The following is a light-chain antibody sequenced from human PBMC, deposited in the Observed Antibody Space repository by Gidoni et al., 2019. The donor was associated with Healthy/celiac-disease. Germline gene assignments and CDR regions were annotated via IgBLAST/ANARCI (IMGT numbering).Light chain of an antibody. V-gene: IGLV7-46*01. CDR2: DTS. J-gene: IGLJ2*01. CDR1: TGAVTSSHY. CDR3: LLSYSGARWV. Sequence: QAVVTLEPALTASPRWTVTLPCGSSTGAVTSSHYPYWFHQKPGHAPRTLTYDTSNNHSLTPARFSGSLLGGNAALSLSGAQPADDAEYYCLLSYSGARWVFGGGTKLTVL.